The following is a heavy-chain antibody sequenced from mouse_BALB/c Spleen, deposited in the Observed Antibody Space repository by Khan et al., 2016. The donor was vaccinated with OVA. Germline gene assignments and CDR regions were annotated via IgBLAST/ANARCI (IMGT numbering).Heavy chain of an antibody. CDR1: GYIFTDFS. D-gene: IGHD2-1*01. CDR2: ISTYYGDS. Sequence: VQLQQSGAELVRPGVSVKISCKGSGYIFTDFSMHWVKRSHAKSLEWIGVISTYYGDSIYNQNFKDKATLTVEKSSSTAYMELARLTSADSAIYYCARGGGNYRFAYWGQGTLVTVSA. J-gene: IGHJ3*01. V-gene: IGHV1S137*01. CDR3: ARGGGNYRFAY.